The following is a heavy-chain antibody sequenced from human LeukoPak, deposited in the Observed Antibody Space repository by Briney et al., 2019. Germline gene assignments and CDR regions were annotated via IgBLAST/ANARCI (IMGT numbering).Heavy chain of an antibody. CDR1: GGSFSGYY. J-gene: IGHJ4*02. D-gene: IGHD4-11*01. V-gene: IGHV4-59*08. CDR3: ARYSNYVRYYFDY. CDR2: IYYSGST. Sequence: SETLSLTCAVYGGSFSGYYWSWIRQPPGKGLEWIGYIYYSGSTNYNPSLKSRVTISVDTSKNQFSLELSSVTAADTAVYYCARYSNYVRYYFDYWGQGTLVTVSS.